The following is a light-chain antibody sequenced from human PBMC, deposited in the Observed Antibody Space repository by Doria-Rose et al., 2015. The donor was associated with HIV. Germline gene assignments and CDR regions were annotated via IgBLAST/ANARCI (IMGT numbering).Light chain of an antibody. CDR3: QQYYDTPS. V-gene: IGKV4-1*01. CDR1: QSLLYTSKNY. Sequence: TQSPGSLGMSLGERATLNCKSNQSLLYTSKNYLAWYQQKPGQPPKLLIYWASTRQSGVTAQFSGSGSGTDFTLTISSLEAEDVAVYYCQQYYDTPSFGPGTTVDIK. J-gene: IGKJ3*01. CDR2: WAS.